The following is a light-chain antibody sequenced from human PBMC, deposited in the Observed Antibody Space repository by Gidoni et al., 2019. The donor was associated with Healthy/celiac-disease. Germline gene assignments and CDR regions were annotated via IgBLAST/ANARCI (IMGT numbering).Light chain of an antibody. Sequence: QSALTQPPPASVSPGQSVTISCTGTSSDVGGYNYASWYQQHPGKAPKLMIYEVSKRPSGVPDRFSGSKSGNTASLTVSGLQAEDEADYYCSSYAGSNNLGVFGGGTKLTVL. CDR2: EVS. V-gene: IGLV2-8*01. J-gene: IGLJ3*02. CDR1: SSDVGGYNY. CDR3: SSYAGSNNLGV.